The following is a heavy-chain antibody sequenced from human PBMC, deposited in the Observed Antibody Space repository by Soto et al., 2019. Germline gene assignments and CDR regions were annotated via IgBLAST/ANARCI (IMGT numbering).Heavy chain of an antibody. CDR2: IIPIFGTA. Sequence: QVQLVQSGAEVKKPGSSVKVSCKASGGTFSSYAISWVRQAPGQGLEWMGGIIPIFGTANYAQKFQGRVTITADESTSTAYMELSSLRSEDTAVYYCARRHCSSTSCPKDYYYYGMDVWGQGTTVTVSS. CDR1: GGTFSSYA. J-gene: IGHJ6*02. D-gene: IGHD2-2*01. V-gene: IGHV1-69*01. CDR3: ARRHCSSTSCPKDYYYYGMDV.